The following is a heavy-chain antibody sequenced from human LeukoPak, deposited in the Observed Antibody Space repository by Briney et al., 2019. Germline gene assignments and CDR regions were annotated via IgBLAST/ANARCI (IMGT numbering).Heavy chain of an antibody. D-gene: IGHD3-22*01. V-gene: IGHV1-2*04. Sequence: GASVKVSCKASGYTFTGYYMHWVRQAPGQGLEWMGWINPNSGGTNYAQKFQGWVTMTRDTSISTAYMELSSLRSEDTAVYYCARGGYYDSSGYSYFDYWGQGTLVTVSS. J-gene: IGHJ4*02. CDR3: ARGGYYDSSGYSYFDY. CDR2: INPNSGGT. CDR1: GYTFTGYY.